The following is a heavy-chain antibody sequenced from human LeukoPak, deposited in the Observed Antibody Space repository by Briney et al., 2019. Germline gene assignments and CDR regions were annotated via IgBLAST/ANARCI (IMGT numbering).Heavy chain of an antibody. CDR1: GYTFTSYY. J-gene: IGHJ6*03. Sequence: ASVKVSCKASGYTFTSYYMHWVRQAPGQGLEWMGIINPSGGSTSYAQKFQGRVTMTRDTSTSTVYMELSSLRSEDTAVYYCAREFGTMVRGVNYYYMDVLGKGTTVTVSS. D-gene: IGHD3-10*01. CDR3: AREFGTMVRGVNYYYMDV. CDR2: INPSGGST. V-gene: IGHV1-46*01.